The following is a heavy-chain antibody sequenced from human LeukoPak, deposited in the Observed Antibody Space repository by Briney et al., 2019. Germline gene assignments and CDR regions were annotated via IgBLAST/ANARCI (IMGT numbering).Heavy chain of an antibody. CDR1: KFTFNSYG. V-gene: IGHV3-33*06. CDR2: IWYDGSER. Sequence: PGGSLRLSCTTSKFTFNSYGIFWVRQAPGKGLEWVAVIWYDGSERYYPNSVKGRFTISRDNSKNTLYVQMNSLRDEDTAVYYCAKDQRWESPHYLDSWGQGTLVTVSS. CDR3: AKDQRWESPHYLDS. J-gene: IGHJ4*02. D-gene: IGHD1-26*01.